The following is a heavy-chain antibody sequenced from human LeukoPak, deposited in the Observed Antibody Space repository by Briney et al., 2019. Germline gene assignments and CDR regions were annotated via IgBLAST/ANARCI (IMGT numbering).Heavy chain of an antibody. Sequence: ASVKVSCKASGYTFTSYDINWVRQATGQGLGWMGWMNPNSGNTGYAQKFQGRVTMTRNTSISTAYMELSSLRSEDTAVYYCARGYGSGSYYGRYYYYYYMDVWGKGTTVTVSS. J-gene: IGHJ6*03. CDR1: GYTFTSYD. CDR2: MNPNSGNT. V-gene: IGHV1-8*01. CDR3: ARGYGSGSYYGRYYYYYYMDV. D-gene: IGHD3-10*01.